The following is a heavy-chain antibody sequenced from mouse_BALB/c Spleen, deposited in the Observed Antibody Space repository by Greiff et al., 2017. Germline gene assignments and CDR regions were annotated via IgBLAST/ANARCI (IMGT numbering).Heavy chain of an antibody. D-gene: IGHD4-1*02. CDR2: ISSGSSTI. CDR3: ARSTGLYFDY. CDR1: GFTFSSFG. V-gene: IGHV5-17*02. Sequence: EVMLVESGGGLVQPGGSRKLSCAASGFTFSSFGMHWVRQAPEKGLEWVAYISSGSSTIYYADTVKGRFTISRDNPKNTLFLQMTSLRSEDTAMYYCARSTGLYFDYWGQGTTLTVSS. J-gene: IGHJ2*01.